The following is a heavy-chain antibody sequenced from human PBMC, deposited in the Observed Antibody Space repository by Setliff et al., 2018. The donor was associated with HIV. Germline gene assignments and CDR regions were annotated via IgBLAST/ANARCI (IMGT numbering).Heavy chain of an antibody. CDR2: LYYGGST. D-gene: IGHD3-16*02. Sequence: SETLSLTCTVSGDSISTSNSYWGWVRQPPGKGLEWIGSLYYGGSTYYNPSLKSRVTISVDTSKNHFSLKLSSVTTADTAVYYCARHQVIPTVIGAFDIWGQGTVVTVSS. CDR1: GDSISTSNSY. J-gene: IGHJ3*02. CDR3: ARHQVIPTVIGAFDI. V-gene: IGHV4-39*01.